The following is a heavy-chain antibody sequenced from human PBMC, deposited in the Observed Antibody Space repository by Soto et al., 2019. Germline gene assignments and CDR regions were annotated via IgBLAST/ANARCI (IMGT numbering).Heavy chain of an antibody. CDR2: INSDGSST. J-gene: IGHJ4*02. V-gene: IGHV3-74*01. Sequence: EVQLVESGGGLVQPGGSLRLSCAVSGLTFSNYWMNWVRQAPGKGLVWVSRINSDGSSTDYADSVKGRFTISRDNARNTLYLEMHRLGAEGTALDYCGRGGRIAAASVDWGQGTLVTVSS. CDR3: GRGGRIAAASVD. D-gene: IGHD6-25*01. CDR1: GLTFSNYW.